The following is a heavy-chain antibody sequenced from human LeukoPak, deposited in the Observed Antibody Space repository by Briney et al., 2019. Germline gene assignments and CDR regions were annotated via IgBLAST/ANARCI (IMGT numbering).Heavy chain of an antibody. Sequence: GGSLRLSCAASGFTFSRYAMSWVRQAPGKGLEWVSGSGSGGSTYYADSVKGRFTISRDNAKNTLYLQMNSLRAEDTAVYYCVRRLATAGVLDFWGQGTLVTVSS. CDR1: GFTFSRYA. CDR3: VRRLATAGVLDF. J-gene: IGHJ4*02. CDR2: SGSGGST. V-gene: IGHV3-23*01. D-gene: IGHD6-13*01.